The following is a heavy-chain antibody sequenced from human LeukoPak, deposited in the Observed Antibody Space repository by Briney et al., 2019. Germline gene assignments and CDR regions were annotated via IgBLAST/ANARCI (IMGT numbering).Heavy chain of an antibody. CDR1: GYSFTKYG. Sequence: ASVKVSCKPSGYSFTKYGFTWVRQAPGQGLEWMGWLSSSDGKTSYAQNLQGRVSITSDTPIATNYMELRSLRSDDTAVYYCLRGAYGDVIDYWGQGTLVTVSS. J-gene: IGHJ4*02. CDR3: LRGAYGDVIDY. CDR2: LSSSDGKT. D-gene: IGHD4-17*01. V-gene: IGHV1-18*01.